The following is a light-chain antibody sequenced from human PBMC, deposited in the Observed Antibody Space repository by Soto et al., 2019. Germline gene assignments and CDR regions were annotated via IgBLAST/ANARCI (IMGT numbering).Light chain of an antibody. J-gene: IGLJ2*01. CDR3: AAWDDSLRGVL. CDR2: RNN. V-gene: IGLV1-47*03. Sequence: QSVLTQPPSASGTPGQRVTISCSGSSSNIGSNYVYWYQQLPGTAPKLLIYRNNQRPSGVPDRSSGSKSGTSASLAISGLWSEDEADYYCAAWDDSLRGVLFGGGTKVTVL. CDR1: SSNIGSNY.